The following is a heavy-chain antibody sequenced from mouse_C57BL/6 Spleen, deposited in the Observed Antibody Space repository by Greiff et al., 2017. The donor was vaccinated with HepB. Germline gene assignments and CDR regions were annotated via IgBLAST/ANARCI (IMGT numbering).Heavy chain of an antibody. CDR1: GYSITSGYD. J-gene: IGHJ2*01. D-gene: IGHD1-1*01. V-gene: IGHV3-1*01. CDR3: ARGVITTVVADYYFDY. Sequence: EVQLQQSGPGMVKPSQSLSLTCTVTGYSITSGYDWHWIRHFPGNKLEWMGYISYSGSTNYNPSLKSRISITHDTSKNHFFLKLNSVTTEDTATYYCARGVITTVVADYYFDYWGQGTTLTVSS. CDR2: ISYSGST.